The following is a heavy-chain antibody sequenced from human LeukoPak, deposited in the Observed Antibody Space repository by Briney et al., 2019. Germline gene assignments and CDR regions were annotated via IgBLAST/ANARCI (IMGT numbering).Heavy chain of an antibody. Sequence: PGRSLRLSCAASGFTFDDYAMHWVRQAPGKGPEWVSGISWNTNNIGYADSVKGRFTISRDNTKNSLYLQMNSLRVEDTALYYCAKAPGVTTGWFDPWGQGTLVTVSS. D-gene: IGHD4-17*01. CDR1: GFTFDDYA. J-gene: IGHJ5*02. V-gene: IGHV3-9*01. CDR3: AKAPGVTTGWFDP. CDR2: ISWNTNNI.